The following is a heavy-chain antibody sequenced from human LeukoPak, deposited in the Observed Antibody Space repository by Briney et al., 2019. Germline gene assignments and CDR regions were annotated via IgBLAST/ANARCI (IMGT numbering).Heavy chain of an antibody. D-gene: IGHD3-10*01. CDR2: VYNSGST. Sequence: AETLSLTCSVSGGSISIYYWSWIRQPPGKGLEWIGYVYNSGSTDYNPSLKSRVTISVDTSKNQFSLKLSSVTAADTAVYYCARTAMVRGAIYTPYNWFDPWGQGTLVTASS. V-gene: IGHV4-59*12. CDR1: GGSISIYY. CDR3: ARTAMVRGAIYTPYNWFDP. J-gene: IGHJ5*02.